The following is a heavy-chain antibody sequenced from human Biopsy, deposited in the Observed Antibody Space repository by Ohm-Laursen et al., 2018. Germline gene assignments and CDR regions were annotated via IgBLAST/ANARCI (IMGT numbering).Heavy chain of an antibody. CDR3: AREWIDDSSDYYSYYFDY. CDR1: GFIFSRFW. V-gene: IGHV3-74*01. D-gene: IGHD3-22*01. J-gene: IGHJ4*02. Sequence: SLRLSCAASGFIFSRFWIHWVRQAPGKGLAWVSHTNEDGSHTDYADSVKGRFSISRDNSKNTLHLQMNSLRAEDTAVYYCAREWIDDSSDYYSYYFDYWGQGTLVTVSS. CDR2: TNEDGSHT.